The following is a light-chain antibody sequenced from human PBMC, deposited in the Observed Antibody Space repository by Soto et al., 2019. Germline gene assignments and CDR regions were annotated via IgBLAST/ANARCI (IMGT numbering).Light chain of an antibody. CDR1: SSDAGAYNY. CDR3: ASYGGRDNLI. CDR2: EVN. Sequence: QSVLTQPPSASGSPGQSVTISCTGTSSDAGAYNYVSWFQQHPGEAPKLIISEVNKRPSGVPNRFSGSKSGNTASLTVSGLQAEDEGDYYCASYGGRDNLIFGGGTKLTVL. J-gene: IGLJ2*01. V-gene: IGLV2-8*01.